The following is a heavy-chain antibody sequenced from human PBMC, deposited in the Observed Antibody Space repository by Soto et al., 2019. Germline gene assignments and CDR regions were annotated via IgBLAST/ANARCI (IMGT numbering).Heavy chain of an antibody. J-gene: IGHJ4*01. Sequence: GGSMRLSCAASGFAFYDYNRNWVRQAPGRGLAWVSSIGGSGIDIHFTESVKGRFTLSRDNAKTSLDLQLPSLGHGHTAIYYFGREGVTSFSDYYFDHWSHGALVT. V-gene: IGHV3-21*01. CDR3: GREGVTSFSDYYFDH. CDR2: IGGSGIDI. CDR1: GFAFYDYN. D-gene: IGHD2-15*01.